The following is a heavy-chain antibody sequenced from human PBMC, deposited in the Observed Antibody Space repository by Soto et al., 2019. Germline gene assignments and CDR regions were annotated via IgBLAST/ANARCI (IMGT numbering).Heavy chain of an antibody. V-gene: IGHV4-34*01. CDR1: GGAFSVYY. CDR2: INHSGST. J-gene: IGHJ4*02. Sequence: PSETLSHTCSFFGGAFSVYYWSRIRQPPGQGLEWIGEINHSGSTNYSPSLKSRVTISVDTSKDQFSLKLSSVTAADTAVYYCARGPYYYGSGSYPQFDYWGQG. CDR3: ARGPYYYGSGSYPQFDY. D-gene: IGHD3-10*01.